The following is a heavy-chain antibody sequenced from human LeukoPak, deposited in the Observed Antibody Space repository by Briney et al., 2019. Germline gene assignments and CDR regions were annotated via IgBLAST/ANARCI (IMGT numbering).Heavy chain of an antibody. Sequence: GGSLRLSCAASGFTFSSYAMSWVRQAPGKGLEWVSAISGSGGSTYYADSVKGRFTISRDNSKNTLHLQMNSLRAEDTAVYYCAKTPSQPYDFWSGYSRGDYWGQGTLVTVSS. CDR3: AKTPSQPYDFWSGYSRGDY. D-gene: IGHD3-3*01. CDR1: GFTFSSYA. V-gene: IGHV3-23*01. CDR2: ISGSGGST. J-gene: IGHJ4*02.